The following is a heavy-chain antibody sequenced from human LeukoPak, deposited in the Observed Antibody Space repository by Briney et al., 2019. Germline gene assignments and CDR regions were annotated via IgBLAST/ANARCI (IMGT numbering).Heavy chain of an antibody. J-gene: IGHJ4*02. CDR2: INPSSGAT. CDR3: ARGFCSQDY. V-gene: IGHV1-2*02. Sequence: GASVKVSCKASGYTFTGYYMNWVRQAPGQGLEWMGWINPSSGATNYAQKFQGRVTMTRDTSINTAYMELSSLRYDDTAVYYCARGFCSQDYWGQGTLVTVSS. D-gene: IGHD2-15*01. CDR1: GYTFTGYY.